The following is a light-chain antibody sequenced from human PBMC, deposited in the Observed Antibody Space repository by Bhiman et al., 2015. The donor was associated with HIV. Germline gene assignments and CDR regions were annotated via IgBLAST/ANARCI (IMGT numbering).Light chain of an antibody. CDR1: SSDVGGYNY. Sequence: QSALTQPASVSGSPGQSITISCTGTSSDVGGYNYVSWYQQYPGKAPKLMIYDVSKRPSGVSNRFSGSKSGNTASLTISGLQAEDEADYYCSSYTSSSTPYVFGIGTRVTV. CDR2: DVS. CDR3: SSYTSSSTPYV. V-gene: IGLV2-14*01. J-gene: IGLJ1*01.